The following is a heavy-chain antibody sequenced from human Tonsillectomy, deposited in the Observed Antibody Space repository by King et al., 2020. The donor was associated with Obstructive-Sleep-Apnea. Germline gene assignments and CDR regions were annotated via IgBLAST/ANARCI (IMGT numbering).Heavy chain of an antibody. CDR3: ARVLLGLCSGGSCYSGAFDI. J-gene: IGHJ3*02. V-gene: IGHV4-30-4*01. CDR2: IYYSGST. D-gene: IGHD2-15*01. Sequence: VQLQESGPGLVKPSQTLSLTCTVSGDSISSGDYYWSWIRQPPGKGLEWIGYIYYSGSTHYNPSLKSRVTISWDTSKNPFSLKLSPVAAADTAMYYCARVLLGLCSGGSCYSGAFDIWGQGTMVTVSS. CDR1: GDSISSGDYY.